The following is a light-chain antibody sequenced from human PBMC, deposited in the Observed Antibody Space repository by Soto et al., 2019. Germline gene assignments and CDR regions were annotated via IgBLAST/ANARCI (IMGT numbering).Light chain of an antibody. CDR2: AAS. CDR1: QSISSY. J-gene: IGKJ2*01. Sequence: QSPSSLSASVGDRVTITCRASQSISSYLNWYQQKPGKAPKLLIYAASSLQSGVPSRFSGSGSGTDFTLTISSLQPEDFATYYCQQSYSTLVTFGQGTKLEIK. V-gene: IGKV1-39*01. CDR3: QQSYSTLVT.